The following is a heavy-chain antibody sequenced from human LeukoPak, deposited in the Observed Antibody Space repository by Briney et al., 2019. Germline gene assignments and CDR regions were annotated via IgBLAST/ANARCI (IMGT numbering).Heavy chain of an antibody. V-gene: IGHV4-34*01. D-gene: IGHD4-17*01. J-gene: IGHJ6*02. CDR1: GGSISSYY. Sequence: SETLSLTCTVSGGSISSYYWSWIRQPPGKGLEWIGEINHSGSTNYNPSLKSRVTISVDTSKNQFSLKLSSVTAADTAVYYCASRLRRYGMDVWGQGTTVTVSS. CDR3: ASRLRRYGMDV. CDR2: INHSGST.